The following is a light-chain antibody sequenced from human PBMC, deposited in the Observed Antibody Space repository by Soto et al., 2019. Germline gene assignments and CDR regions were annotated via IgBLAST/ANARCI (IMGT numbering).Light chain of an antibody. CDR3: SSYTVSTDVV. CDR1: TSDFVNYNY. CDR2: EVS. V-gene: IGLV2-14*01. J-gene: IGLJ2*01. Sequence: QSVLTQPASLSGSPGQSVTISCSGTTSDFVNYNYVSWYQHHPGKAPQLILFEVSNRPSGVSSRFSGSKSGNTASLIISGLQAEDEAYYYCSSYTVSTDVVFCGGTKLTVL.